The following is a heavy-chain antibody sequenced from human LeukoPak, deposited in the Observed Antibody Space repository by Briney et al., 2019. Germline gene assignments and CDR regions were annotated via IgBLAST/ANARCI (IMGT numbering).Heavy chain of an antibody. CDR1: GYTFTGYY. D-gene: IGHD4-23*01. CDR2: INPNSGDT. CDR3: ASFAGYGGNSLDF. J-gene: IGHJ4*02. V-gene: IGHV1-2*06. Sequence: GASVKVSCKASGYTFTGYYMHWVRQAPGQGLEWMGRINPNSGDTNYAQKFQGRVTVTRDTSISTAYMELSRLRSDDTAVYYCASFAGYGGNSLDFWGQGTLVTVSS.